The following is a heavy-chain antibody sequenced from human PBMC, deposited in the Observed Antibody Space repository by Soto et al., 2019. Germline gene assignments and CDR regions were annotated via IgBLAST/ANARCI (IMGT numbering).Heavy chain of an antibody. J-gene: IGHJ4*02. Sequence: EVQVVESGGGLVQPGGSLRLSCVASGFTVRSNYMTWVRQAPGRGLEWVSLIYPDGSTYYADSVKGRFTISRDNSKTTLYLQINSLRAEETAVYYCARDVAGTRYFDHWGQGTLVTVSS. CDR1: GFTVRSNY. V-gene: IGHV3-66*01. D-gene: IGHD6-19*01. CDR2: IYPDGST. CDR3: ARDVAGTRYFDH.